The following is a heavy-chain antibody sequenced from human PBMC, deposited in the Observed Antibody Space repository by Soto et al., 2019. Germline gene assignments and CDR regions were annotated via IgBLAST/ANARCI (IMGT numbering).Heavy chain of an antibody. CDR2: IYHSGST. D-gene: IGHD5-12*01. J-gene: IGHJ6*02. CDR3: ARAYSGYDFLPGGYYYGMDV. V-gene: IGHV4-30-2*01. Sequence: SETLSLTCAVSGGPISSGGYSWSWIRQPPGKGLEWIGYIYHSGSTYYNPSLKSRVTISVDRSKNQFSLKLSSVTAADTAVYYCARAYSGYDFLPGGYYYGMDVWGQGTTVTVSS. CDR1: GGPISSGGYS.